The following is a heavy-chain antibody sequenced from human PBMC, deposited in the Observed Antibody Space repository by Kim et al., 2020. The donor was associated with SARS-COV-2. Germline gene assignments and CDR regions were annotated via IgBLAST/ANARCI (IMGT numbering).Heavy chain of an antibody. V-gene: IGHV4-39*01. CDR1: GGSISSSSYY. J-gene: IGHJ5*02. Sequence: SETLSLTCTVSGGSISSSSYYWGWIRQPPGKGLEWIGSIYYSGSTYYNPSLKSRVTISVDTSKNQFSLKLSSVTAADTAVYYCARRTIFGVVRTPLYNWFDPWGQGTLVTVSS. CDR3: ARRTIFGVVRTPLYNWFDP. CDR2: IYYSGST. D-gene: IGHD3-3*01.